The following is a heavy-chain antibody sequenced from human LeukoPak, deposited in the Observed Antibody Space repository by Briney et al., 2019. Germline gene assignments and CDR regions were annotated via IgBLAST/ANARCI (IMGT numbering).Heavy chain of an antibody. J-gene: IGHJ4*02. CDR2: ISSSGSTI. CDR1: GFTFSSYA. D-gene: IGHD6-13*01. Sequence: GGSLRLSCVASGFTFSSYAMSWVRQAPGKGLEWVSYISSSGSTIYYADSVKGRFTISRDNAKNSLYLQMNSLRAEDTAVYYCARDTLARGYSSSWFNRGHGTVDYWGQGTLVTVSS. V-gene: IGHV3-48*04. CDR3: ARDTLARGYSSSWFNRGHGTVDY.